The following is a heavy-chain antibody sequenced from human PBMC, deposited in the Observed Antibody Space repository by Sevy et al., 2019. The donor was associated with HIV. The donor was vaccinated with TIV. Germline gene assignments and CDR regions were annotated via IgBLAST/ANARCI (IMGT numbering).Heavy chain of an antibody. D-gene: IGHD2-2*01. V-gene: IGHV3-30*18. Sequence: GGYLRLSCAASGFTFSSYGMHWVRQAPGKGLEWVAVISYDGSNKYYADSVKGRFTISRDNSKNMLYLQMNSLRAEDTAVYYCAKEVPADPYYYYGMDVWGQGTTVTVSS. CDR2: ISYDGSNK. CDR3: AKEVPADPYYYYGMDV. J-gene: IGHJ6*02. CDR1: GFTFSSYG.